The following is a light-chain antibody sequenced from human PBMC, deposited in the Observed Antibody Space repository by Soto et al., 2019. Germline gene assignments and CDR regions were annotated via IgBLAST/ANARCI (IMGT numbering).Light chain of an antibody. CDR2: GNS. CDR1: SSNIGAGYD. Sequence: QSVLTQPPSVSGAPGQRVPISCTGSSSNIGAGYDVHWYQQLPGTAPKLLIYGNSNRPSGVPDRFSGSKSGTSASLAITGLQAEDEADYYCQSYDSSLSGHYVFGTGTKLTVL. V-gene: IGLV1-40*01. CDR3: QSYDSSLSGHYV. J-gene: IGLJ1*01.